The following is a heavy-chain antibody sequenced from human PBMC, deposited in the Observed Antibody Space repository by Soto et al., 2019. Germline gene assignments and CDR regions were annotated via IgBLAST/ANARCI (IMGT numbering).Heavy chain of an antibody. Sequence: SVNGSCKASGGTFSSYAIGWVRQAPGQGLEWMGGIIPIFGTANYAQKFQGRVTITADESTSTAYMELSSLRSEDTAVYYCARDRSGWYDYYYGMDVWGQGTTVPVSS. V-gene: IGHV1-69*13. CDR3: ARDRSGWYDYYYGMDV. CDR2: IIPIFGTA. D-gene: IGHD6-19*01. CDR1: GGTFSSYA. J-gene: IGHJ6*02.